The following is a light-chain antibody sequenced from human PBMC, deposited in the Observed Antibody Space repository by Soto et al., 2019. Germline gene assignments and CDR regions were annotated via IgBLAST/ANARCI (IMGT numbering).Light chain of an antibody. CDR2: GAS. Sequence: DIQMTQSPSTLSASVGDRVTSTCRASQSITGWLAWFQQKPGKAPNLLISGASSLESGVPSRFSGSGSGTEFTLTISSLQPDDFATYYCQHYNSYWTFGQGTEVDI. CDR1: QSITGW. V-gene: IGKV1-5*01. J-gene: IGKJ1*01. CDR3: QHYNSYWT.